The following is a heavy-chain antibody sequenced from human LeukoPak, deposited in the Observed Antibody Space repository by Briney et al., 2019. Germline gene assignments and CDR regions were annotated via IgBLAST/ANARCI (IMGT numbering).Heavy chain of an antibody. Sequence: PGGSLRLSCVASGFTFSGSAMHWVRQASGKGLEWVGRIRSKANSYATAYTASVESRFTISRDDSKNTAYLQMNSLKTEDTAVYYCTRGSVSGNYYGMDVWGQGTTVTVSS. CDR1: GFTFSGSA. V-gene: IGHV3-73*01. J-gene: IGHJ6*02. CDR3: TRGSVSGNYYGMDV. D-gene: IGHD2-15*01. CDR2: IRSKANSYAT.